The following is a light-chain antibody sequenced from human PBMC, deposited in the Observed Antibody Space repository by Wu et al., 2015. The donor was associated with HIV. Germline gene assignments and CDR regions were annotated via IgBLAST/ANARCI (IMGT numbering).Light chain of an antibody. CDR1: QSVTSY. Sequence: EIVLTQSPVTLSLSPGERATLSCRASQSVTSYLAWYQQKPGQAPRLLIYDGSNRATGIPARFSGSGSGTDFTLTISSLEPEDFALYYCQQRSNWLSITFGQGDTDWRLN. V-gene: IGKV3-11*01. J-gene: IGKJ5*01. CDR3: QQRSNWLSIT. CDR2: DGS.